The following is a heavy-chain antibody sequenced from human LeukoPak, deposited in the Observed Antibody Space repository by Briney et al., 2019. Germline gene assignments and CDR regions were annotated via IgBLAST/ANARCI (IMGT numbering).Heavy chain of an antibody. J-gene: IGHJ4*02. CDR2: ISGSGGST. V-gene: IGHV3-23*01. D-gene: IGHD3-16*01. CDR3: AAATPTYYDYVWGSYRFDY. CDR1: GFTFSSYA. Sequence: GGSLRLSCAASGFTFSSYAMSWVRQAPGKGLEWVSAISGSGGSTYYADSVKGRFTISRDNSKNTLYLQMNSLRAEDTAVYYCAAATPTYYDYVWGSYRFDYWGQGTLVTVSS.